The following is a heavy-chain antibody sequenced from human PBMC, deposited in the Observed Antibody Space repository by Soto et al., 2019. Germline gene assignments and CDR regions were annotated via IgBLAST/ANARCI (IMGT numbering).Heavy chain of an antibody. CDR3: GVTIEAAGTGY. V-gene: IGHV3-23*01. J-gene: IGHJ4*02. D-gene: IGHD6-13*01. CDR1: GFTFSSYA. CDR2: IVGSGRST. Sequence: GGSLRLSCAASGFTFSSYARNWVRQAPGKGLEWVSSIVGSGRSTYHADSVKGRFTISRDNSKNTLYLQMNSLRAEDTAIYYCGVTIEAAGTGYWGQGTLVTVSS.